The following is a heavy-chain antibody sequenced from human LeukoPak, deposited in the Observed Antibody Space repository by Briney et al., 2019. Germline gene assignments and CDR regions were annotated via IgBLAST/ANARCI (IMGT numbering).Heavy chain of an antibody. Sequence: GGSLRLSCAASGFTSSTYGMHWVRQAPGKGLEWVAVISYDGSNKYYADSVKGRFTISRDNSKNTLYLQMNSLRAEDTAVYYCAKDGGRVVVTPGSIDYWGQGTLVTVSS. CDR3: AKDGGRVVVTPGSIDY. CDR2: ISYDGSNK. D-gene: IGHD4-23*01. J-gene: IGHJ4*02. CDR1: GFTSSTYG. V-gene: IGHV3-30*18.